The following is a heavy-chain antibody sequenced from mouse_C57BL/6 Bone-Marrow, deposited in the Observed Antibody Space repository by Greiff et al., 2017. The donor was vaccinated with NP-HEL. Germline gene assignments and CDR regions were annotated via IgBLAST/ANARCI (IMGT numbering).Heavy chain of an antibody. D-gene: IGHD1-1*01. V-gene: IGHV14-3*01. Sequence: EVQLQQSVAELVRPGASVKWSCKASGFNIKKTYRNWVKQRPEQGLEGIGRIDPANGNTKYAPKFQGKATITADTSSNTAYLQLSSLTSEDTAICYCASCLWPYHYWGQGTTLTVSS. CDR2: IDPANGNT. CDR1: GFNIKKTY. CDR3: ASCLWPYHY. J-gene: IGHJ2*01.